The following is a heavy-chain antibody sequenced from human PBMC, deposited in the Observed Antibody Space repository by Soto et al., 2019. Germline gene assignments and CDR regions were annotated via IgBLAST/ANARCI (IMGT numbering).Heavy chain of an antibody. Sequence: GGSLRLSCAASGFTFSSYGMHWVRQAPGKGLEWVAVISYDGSNKYYADSVKGRFTISRDNAKNSLYLQMNSLRAEDTAIYYCARGATARVAGAPSWGQGTLVTVSS. V-gene: IGHV3-30*03. CDR1: GFTFSSYG. CDR2: ISYDGSNK. D-gene: IGHD6-19*01. J-gene: IGHJ4*02. CDR3: ARGATARVAGAPS.